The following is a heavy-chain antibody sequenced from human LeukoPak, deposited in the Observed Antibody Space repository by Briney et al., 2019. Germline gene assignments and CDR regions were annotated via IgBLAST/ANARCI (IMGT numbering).Heavy chain of an antibody. CDR2: IKQDGSEK. CDR3: ARDRTRGYCSGGSCYSFDY. V-gene: IGHV3-7*01. Sequence: GGSLRLSCAASGFTFSSYWMSWARQAPGKGLEWVANIKQDGSEKYYVDSVKGRFTISRDNAKNSLYLQMNSLRAEDTAVYYCARDRTRGYCSGGSCYSFDYWGQGTLVTVSS. J-gene: IGHJ4*02. CDR1: GFTFSSYW. D-gene: IGHD2-15*01.